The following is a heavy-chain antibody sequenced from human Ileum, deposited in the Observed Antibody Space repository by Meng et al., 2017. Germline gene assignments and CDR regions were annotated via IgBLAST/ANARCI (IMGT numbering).Heavy chain of an antibody. Sequence: QVQLQQSGPGLVKPSQTISLTCAISGDSVSSNSAAWNWIRQSPSRGLEWLGRTYYRSKWFNEYAVSVKSRITINPDTSENQFSLQLNSVTPEDAAVYYCARGGGSYYHFDYWGQGTLVTVSS. V-gene: IGHV6-1*01. CDR2: TYYRSKWFN. CDR1: GDSVSSNSAA. CDR3: ARGGGSYYHFDY. J-gene: IGHJ4*02. D-gene: IGHD1-26*01.